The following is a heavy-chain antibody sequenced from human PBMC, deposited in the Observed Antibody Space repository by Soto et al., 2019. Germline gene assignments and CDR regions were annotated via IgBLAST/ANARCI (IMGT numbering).Heavy chain of an antibody. D-gene: IGHD5-18*01. CDR2: TYYRSKWYN. V-gene: IGHV6-1*01. Sequence: SQTLSLTCAISGDSVSSNSAAWNWIRQSPSRGLEWLGRTYYRSKWYNDYAVSVKSRITINPDTSKNQFSLQLNSVTPEDTAVCYCARDMVAYSYGSYYYGMDVWGQGTTVTVSS. CDR1: GDSVSSNSAA. J-gene: IGHJ6*02. CDR3: ARDMVAYSYGSYYYGMDV.